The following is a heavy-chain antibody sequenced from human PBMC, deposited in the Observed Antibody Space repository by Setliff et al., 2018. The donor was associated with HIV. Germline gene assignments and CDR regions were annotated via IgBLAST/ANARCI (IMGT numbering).Heavy chain of an antibody. D-gene: IGHD2-2*01. CDR3: ARGRSCSSSSCYLVYYYYYGMDV. V-gene: IGHV4-34*01. CDR2: IIHTGST. J-gene: IGHJ6*02. CDR1: GGSFSGYY. Sequence: SQTLSLTCAVYGGSFSGYYWSWIRQPPGKGLEWIGEIIHTGSTNYNPSLKSRVTISVDTSKNQFSLRLSSVTAADTAVYYCARGRSCSSSSCYLVYYYYYGMDVWGHGSTVTSP.